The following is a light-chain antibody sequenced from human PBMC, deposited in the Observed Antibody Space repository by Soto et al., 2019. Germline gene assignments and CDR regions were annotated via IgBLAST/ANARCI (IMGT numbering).Light chain of an antibody. CDR3: QQSDRWPWT. J-gene: IGKJ1*01. CDR1: QSVYGD. V-gene: IGKV3-15*01. Sequence: VMTQSPATLSVSVGETATLSCGASQSVYGDLAWYQQRAGQAPGLLIYRASLRAAGVSARFSGSGSGTDFTLTISDLRSEDVALYYCQQSDRWPWTFGQGTKVDIK. CDR2: RAS.